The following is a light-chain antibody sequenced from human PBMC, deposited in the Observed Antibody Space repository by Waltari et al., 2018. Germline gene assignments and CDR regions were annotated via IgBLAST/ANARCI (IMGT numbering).Light chain of an antibody. J-gene: IGKJ2*01. CDR1: QGMRSH. V-gene: IGKV1-9*01. CDR2: AAS. CDR3: QQLNSYPRDT. Sequence: DIHFTQSPSSLSASVGDRVPITCRASQGMRSHLAWYQQKPGKAPKPLIYAASTLRSGVPSRFSGSGSGTEVTLTISSLQPEDFATYYCQQLNSYPRDTFGQGTKLEIK.